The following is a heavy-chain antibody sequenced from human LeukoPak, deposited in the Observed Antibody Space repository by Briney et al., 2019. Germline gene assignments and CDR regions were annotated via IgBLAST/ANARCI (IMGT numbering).Heavy chain of an antibody. CDR2: IYYSGST. CDR1: GGSISSYY. D-gene: IGHD6-19*01. CDR3: ARNRYSSGWYYFDY. J-gene: IGHJ4*02. V-gene: IGHV4-59*01. Sequence: SETLSLTCSVSGGSISSYYWSWLRQPPGKGLEWIGYIYYSGSTNYNPSLKSRVTISVDTSKNQFSLRLSSVTAADTAVYYCARNRYSSGWYYFDYWGQGTLVTVSS.